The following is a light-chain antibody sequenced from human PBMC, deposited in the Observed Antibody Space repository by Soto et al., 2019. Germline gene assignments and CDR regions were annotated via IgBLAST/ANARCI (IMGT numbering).Light chain of an antibody. V-gene: IGLV1-40*01. CDR2: GNT. CDR1: SSNIGAGYA. CDR3: QSYDSSLSASYV. J-gene: IGLJ1*01. Sequence: QSFLTQPPSVSGAPGRRVTISCTGSSSNIGAGYAVHWCQQLPGKAPKLLIYGNTNRPSGVPDRFSGSKSGTSASLAITGLQAEDEADYYCQSYDSSLSASYVFGGGTKVTVL.